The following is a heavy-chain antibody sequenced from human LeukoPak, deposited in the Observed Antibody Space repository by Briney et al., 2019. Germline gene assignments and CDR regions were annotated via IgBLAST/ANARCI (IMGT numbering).Heavy chain of an antibody. Sequence: ASVKVSCEASGYTFAGYYMHWVRQAPGQGLEWMGWIIPNGGGTKYAQKFQGRVTVTRDTSISTAYMELSRLRSDDTAVYYCARGQLTEIDYWGQGTLVTVSS. V-gene: IGHV1-2*02. CDR2: IIPNGGGT. D-gene: IGHD5-24*01. J-gene: IGHJ4*02. CDR1: GYTFAGYY. CDR3: ARGQLTEIDY.